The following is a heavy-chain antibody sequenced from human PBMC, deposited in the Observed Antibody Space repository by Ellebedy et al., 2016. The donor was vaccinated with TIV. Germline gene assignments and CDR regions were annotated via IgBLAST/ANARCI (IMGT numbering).Heavy chain of an antibody. J-gene: IGHJ4*02. CDR1: GFTFSSYA. Sequence: GGSLRLXXAASGFTFSSYAMHWVRQAPGKGLEWVAVISYDGSNKYYADSVKGRFTISRDNSKNTLYLQMNSLRAEDTAVYYCAREGLYYYDSSGLFDYWGQGTLVTVSS. CDR3: AREGLYYYDSSGLFDY. D-gene: IGHD3-22*01. CDR2: ISYDGSNK. V-gene: IGHV3-30-3*01.